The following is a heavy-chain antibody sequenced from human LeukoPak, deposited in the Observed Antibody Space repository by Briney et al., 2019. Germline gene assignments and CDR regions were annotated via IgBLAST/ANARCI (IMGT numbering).Heavy chain of an antibody. CDR1: RFAAATKY. J-gene: IGHJ2*01. CDR2: LYSGGDT. Sequence: GGSLRHSCAPPRFAAATKYMNWVRQAPGKGLEWVSILYSGGDTYYADSVKGRFTISRDNSRNTLSLQMNSLRVEDTAVYYCARVGDHYHWNFDLWGRGTLVTVSS. V-gene: IGHV3-53*01. CDR3: ARVGDHYHWNFDL. D-gene: IGHD3-10*01.